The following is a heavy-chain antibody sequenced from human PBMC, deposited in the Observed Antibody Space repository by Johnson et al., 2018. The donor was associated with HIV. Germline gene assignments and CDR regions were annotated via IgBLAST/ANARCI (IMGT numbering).Heavy chain of an antibody. CDR1: GFTFSSFA. J-gene: IGHJ3*02. V-gene: IGHV3-30*04. CDR3: ARDQTGVTTI. CDR2: ISYDGSNK. Sequence: QVQLVESGGGVVQPGRSLRLSCAASGFTFSSFALHWVRQAPGKGLEWVALISYDGSNKYYADSVQGRFTISRDNSKNTLYLQMNSLRAEDTAVYYCARDQTGVTTIWGQGTMVTVSS. D-gene: IGHD7-27*01.